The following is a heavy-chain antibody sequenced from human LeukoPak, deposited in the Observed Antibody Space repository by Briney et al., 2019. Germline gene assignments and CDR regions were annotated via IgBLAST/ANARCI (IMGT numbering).Heavy chain of an antibody. CDR2: IRYDGSNK. CDR1: GFTFSSYA. D-gene: IGHD4-23*01. V-gene: IGHV3-30*02. Sequence: PGGSLRLSCAASGFTFSSYAMSWVRQAPGKGLEWVAFIRYDGSNKYYADSVKGRFTISRDNSKNTLYLQMNSLRAEDTAVYYCAKTPPYGGLYFQHWGQGTLVTVSS. J-gene: IGHJ1*01. CDR3: AKTPPYGGLYFQH.